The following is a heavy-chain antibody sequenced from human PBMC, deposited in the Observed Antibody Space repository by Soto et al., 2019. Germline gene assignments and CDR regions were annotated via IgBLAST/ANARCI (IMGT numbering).Heavy chain of an antibody. J-gene: IGHJ6*03. D-gene: IGHD4-17*01. CDR2: ISSSGSTI. V-gene: IGHV3-11*01. CDR1: GFTFSDYY. Sequence: GGSLRLSCAASGFTFSDYYMSWIRQAPGKGLEWVSYISSSGSTIYYADSVKGRFTISRDNAKNSLYLQMNSLRAEDTAVYYCARYYGGERYYYYYYYMDVWGKGTTVTVSS. CDR3: ARYYGGERYYYYYYYMDV.